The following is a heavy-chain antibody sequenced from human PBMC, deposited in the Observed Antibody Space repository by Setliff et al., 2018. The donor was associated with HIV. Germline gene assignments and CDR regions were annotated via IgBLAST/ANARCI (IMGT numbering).Heavy chain of an antibody. D-gene: IGHD6-19*01. CDR3: ARDGVQYSSGWNGYYCDY. J-gene: IGHJ4*02. CDR2: INHSGST. V-gene: IGHV4-34*01. CDR1: GGSLSGYH. Sequence: SETLSLTCAVYGGSLSGYHWSWIRQSPEKGLEWIGEINHSGSTNYNPSLKSRVNMSVDASKNQFSLNLKSVTAADTAVYYCARDGVQYSSGWNGYYCDYWGQGTLVTVSS.